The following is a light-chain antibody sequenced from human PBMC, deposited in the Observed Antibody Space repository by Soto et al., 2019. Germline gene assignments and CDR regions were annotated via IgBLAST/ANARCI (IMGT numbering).Light chain of an antibody. Sequence: DIQMTQSPSSLSASVGDTVTFTCRASQDINHFLAWYQQRPGKPPKLLIYGAFILQSGVPSRFSGSGSGTEFTLTLSGLQPEDVAAYYCQNYDKESPATFGQGTRVYI. V-gene: IGKV1-27*01. J-gene: IGKJ1*01. CDR2: GAF. CDR1: QDINHF. CDR3: QNYDKESPAT.